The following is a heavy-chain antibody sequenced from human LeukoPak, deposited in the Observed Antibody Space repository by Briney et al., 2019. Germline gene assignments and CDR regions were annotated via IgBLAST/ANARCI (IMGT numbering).Heavy chain of an antibody. CDR2: IWYDGSNK. CDR3: AKDRRDSSGYYLRYFQH. Sequence: GGSLRLSCAASGFTFSSYGMHWVRQAPGKGLEWVAVIWYDGSNKYYADSVKGRFTISRDNSKNTLYLQMNSLRAEDTAVYYCAKDRRDSSGYYLRYFQHWGQGTLVTVSS. V-gene: IGHV3-33*06. CDR1: GFTFSSYG. D-gene: IGHD3-22*01. J-gene: IGHJ1*01.